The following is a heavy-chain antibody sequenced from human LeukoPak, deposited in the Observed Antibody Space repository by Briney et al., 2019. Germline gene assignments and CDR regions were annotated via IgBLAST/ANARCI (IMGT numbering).Heavy chain of an antibody. J-gene: IGHJ5*02. Sequence: SETLSLTCTVSGYSISSAYYWAWIRQPPGKGLECIGNIHYTGSTYYTPSLKSRVTISLDTSKNQFSLKLSSVTAADTAVYYCAGVTMVGVSAPGGKGTLVTVPS. CDR3: AGVTMVGVSAP. CDR1: GYSISSAYY. D-gene: IGHD4/OR15-4a*01. CDR2: IHYTGST. V-gene: IGHV4-38-2*02.